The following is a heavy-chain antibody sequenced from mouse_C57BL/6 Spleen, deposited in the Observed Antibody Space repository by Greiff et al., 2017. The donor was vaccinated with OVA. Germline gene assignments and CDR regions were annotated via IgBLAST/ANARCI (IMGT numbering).Heavy chain of an antibody. Sequence: EVQGVESGGGLVQPGGSLKLSCAASGFTFSDYGMAWVRQAPRKGPEWVAFISNLAYSIYYADTVTGRFTISRENAKNTLYLEMSSLRSEDTAMYYCARERDYYYGSDAMDYWGQGTSVTVSS. CDR2: ISNLAYSI. J-gene: IGHJ4*01. CDR3: ARERDYYYGSDAMDY. CDR1: GFTFSDYG. V-gene: IGHV5-15*01. D-gene: IGHD1-1*01.